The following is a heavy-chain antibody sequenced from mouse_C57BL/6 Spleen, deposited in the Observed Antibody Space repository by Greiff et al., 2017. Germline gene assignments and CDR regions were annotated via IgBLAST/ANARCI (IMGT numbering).Heavy chain of an antibody. CDR3: ERITTVVATDWYFDV. Sequence: VQLQQPGAELVKPGASVKLSCKASGYTFTSYWMHWVKQRPGRGLEWIGRIGPNSGGTKYNEKFKSKATLTVDKPSSTAYMQLSSLTSEDSAVYYGERITTVVATDWYFDVWGTGTTVTVSS. D-gene: IGHD1-1*01. CDR1: GYTFTSYW. CDR2: IGPNSGGT. J-gene: IGHJ1*03. V-gene: IGHV1-72*01.